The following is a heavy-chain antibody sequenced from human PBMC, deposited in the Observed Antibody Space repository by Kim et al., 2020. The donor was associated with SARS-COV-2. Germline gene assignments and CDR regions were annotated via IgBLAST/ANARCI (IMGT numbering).Heavy chain of an antibody. V-gene: IGHV4-59*01. CDR2: IYYSGST. CDR1: GGSISSYY. CDR3: ARDSDPGSYASDYYYYMDV. J-gene: IGHJ6*03. D-gene: IGHD3-16*01. Sequence: SETLSLTCTVSGGSISSYYWSWIRQPPGKGLEWIGYIYYSGSTNYNPSLKSRVTISVDTSKNQFSLKLSSVTAADTAVYYCARDSDPGSYASDYYYYMDVWGKGTTVTVSS.